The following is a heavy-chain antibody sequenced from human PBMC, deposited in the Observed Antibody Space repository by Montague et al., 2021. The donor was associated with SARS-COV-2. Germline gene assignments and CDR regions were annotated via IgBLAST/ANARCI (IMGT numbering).Heavy chain of an antibody. CDR3: AKDPHYDFWSGYYLDY. D-gene: IGHD3-3*01. V-gene: IGHV3-23*01. Sequence: SLRLSCAASGFTFSNYAMSWVRQAPGKGLEWVSAISGSGGSTYYADSVKGRFTISRDNSKNTLYLQMNSLRAEDTAVYYCAKDPHYDFWSGYYLDYWGQGTLSPSPQ. CDR1: GFTFSNYA. CDR2: ISGSGGST. J-gene: IGHJ4*02.